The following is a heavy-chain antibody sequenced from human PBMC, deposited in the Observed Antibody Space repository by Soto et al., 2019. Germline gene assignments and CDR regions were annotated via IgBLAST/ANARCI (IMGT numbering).Heavy chain of an antibody. CDR1: GFTFSSYA. Sequence: PGGSLRLSCAASGFTFSSYAMHWVRQAPGKGLEWVAVISYDGSNKYYADSVKGRFTVSRDNSKNTLYLQMNSLRAEDTAVYYCARGIGSYVQLLVLIYYGMDVWGQGTTVTVSS. D-gene: IGHD6-13*01. J-gene: IGHJ6*02. CDR2: ISYDGSNK. CDR3: ARGIGSYVQLLVLIYYGMDV. V-gene: IGHV3-30-3*01.